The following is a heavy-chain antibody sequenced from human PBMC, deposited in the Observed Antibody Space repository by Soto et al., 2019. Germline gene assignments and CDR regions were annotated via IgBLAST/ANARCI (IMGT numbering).Heavy chain of an antibody. CDR3: ARDRVPDRYSGYAN. J-gene: IGHJ4*02. V-gene: IGHV3-7*01. D-gene: IGHD5-12*01. CDR1: GFTFTNYW. Sequence: HPGGSLRLSCAVSGFTFTNYWMSWVRLAPGKGLEWVANIRPDGSEIHYVDSVKGRIIISRDNAKNSLYLQMNSLRVEDTAVYYCARDRVPDRYSGYANWGQGTPVTVSS. CDR2: IRPDGSEI.